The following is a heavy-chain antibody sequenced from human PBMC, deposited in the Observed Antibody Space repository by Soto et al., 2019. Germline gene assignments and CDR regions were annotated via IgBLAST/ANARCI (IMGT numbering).Heavy chain of an antibody. CDR2: ISSAGSNK. CDR1: GFTFTSYS. D-gene: IGHD3-16*01. J-gene: IGHJ4*02. CDR3: ARDQNDYVWALDY. V-gene: IGHV3-30-3*01. Sequence: QVQLVESGGGVVQPGRSLRLSCAASGFTFTSYSIHWVRQAPGKGLEWVAVISSAGSNKYCADSVKGRLTLSRDTSKNTVYLQMNSLRGEDTAVYYCARDQNDYVWALDYWGQGTLVTVSS.